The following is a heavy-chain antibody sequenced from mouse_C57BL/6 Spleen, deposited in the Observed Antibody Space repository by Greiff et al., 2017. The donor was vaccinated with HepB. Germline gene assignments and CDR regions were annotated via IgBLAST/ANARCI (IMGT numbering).Heavy chain of an antibody. J-gene: IGHJ4*01. D-gene: IGHD2-2*01. CDR3: ARGRLRRNYYAMDY. V-gene: IGHV5-16*01. Sequence: EVMLVESEGGLVQPGSSMKLSCTASGFTFSDYYMAWVRQVPEKGLEWVANINYDGSSTYYLDSLKSRFIISRDNAKNILYLQMSSLKSEDTATYYCARGRLRRNYYAMDYWGQGTSVTVSS. CDR2: INYDGSST. CDR1: GFTFSDYY.